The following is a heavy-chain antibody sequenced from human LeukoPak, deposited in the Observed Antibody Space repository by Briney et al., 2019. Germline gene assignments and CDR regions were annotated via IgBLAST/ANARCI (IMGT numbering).Heavy chain of an antibody. V-gene: IGHV1-18*01. J-gene: IGHJ1*01. CDR1: GYTFSDYG. Sequence: ASVKVSCKASGYTFSDYGISWVRQAPGQGLKWMGWISVGTGNTNYAQRFQGRVTLTTDTSTTTAYVELRSLRSDDTAMYYCARDKVVGGPGQYFQHWGQGSLVTVSS. CDR2: ISVGTGNT. D-gene: IGHD2-2*01. CDR3: ARDKVVGGPGQYFQH.